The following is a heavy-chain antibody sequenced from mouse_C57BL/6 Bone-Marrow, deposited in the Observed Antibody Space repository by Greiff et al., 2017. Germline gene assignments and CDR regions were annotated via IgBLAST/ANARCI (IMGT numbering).Heavy chain of an antibody. J-gene: IGHJ4*01. V-gene: IGHV1-64*01. CDR2: MHPNGGSP. CDR1: GYTFTNYW. CDR3: ARSYDYDDYTMDY. D-gene: IGHD2-4*01. Sequence: VQLQQPGAELVKPGASVKLSCKASGYTFTNYWMHWVKQRPGQGLEWIGMMHPNGGSPDYNEKFKSGATLSVDKSSRTAYMERSSLTSEDSAVYYCARSYDYDDYTMDYWGQGTSVTVSS.